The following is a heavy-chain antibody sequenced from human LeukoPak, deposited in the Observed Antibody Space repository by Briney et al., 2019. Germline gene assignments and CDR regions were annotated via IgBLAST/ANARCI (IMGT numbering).Heavy chain of an antibody. CDR3: AKVNGYTSGWYEA. CDR2: ISGSGDST. CDR1: GFTFSSYG. J-gene: IGHJ5*02. Sequence: HPGGSLRLSCAASGFTFSSYGMSWVRQAPEKGLEWVSAISGSGDSTYYGDSVKGRFTISRDNSKNTLYLQMNSLRAEDTAVYYCAKVNGYTSGWYEAWGQGTLVTVSS. D-gene: IGHD6-19*01. V-gene: IGHV3-23*01.